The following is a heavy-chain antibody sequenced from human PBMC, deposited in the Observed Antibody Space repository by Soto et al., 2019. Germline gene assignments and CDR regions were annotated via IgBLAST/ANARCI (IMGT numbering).Heavy chain of an antibody. V-gene: IGHV3-23*01. CDR2: ISGSGGST. CDR3: AKFGNYVRFFDYYGMDV. Sequence: RRLSCAASGFTFSSYAMSWVRQAPGKGLEWVSAISGSGGSTYYADSVKGRFTISRDNSKNTLYLQMNSLRAEDTAVYYCAKFGNYVRFFDYYGMDVWGQGTTVTVSS. D-gene: IGHD1-7*01. J-gene: IGHJ6*02. CDR1: GFTFSSYA.